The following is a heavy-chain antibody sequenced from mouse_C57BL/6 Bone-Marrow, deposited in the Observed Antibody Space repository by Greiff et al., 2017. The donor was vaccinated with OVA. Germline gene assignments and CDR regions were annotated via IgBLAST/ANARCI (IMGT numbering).Heavy chain of an antibody. CDR3: ARGGPSMGRRNGDWFAY. Sequence: VQLQQPGAELVMPGASVKLSCKASGYTFTSYWMHWVKQRPGQGLEWIGEIDPSDSYTNYNQKFKGKSTLTVDKSSCTAYMQIRSLTSEDSAVYYGARGGPSMGRRNGDWFAYWGQGTLVTVSA. CDR2: IDPSDSYT. V-gene: IGHV1-69*01. J-gene: IGHJ3*01. CDR1: GYTFTSYW.